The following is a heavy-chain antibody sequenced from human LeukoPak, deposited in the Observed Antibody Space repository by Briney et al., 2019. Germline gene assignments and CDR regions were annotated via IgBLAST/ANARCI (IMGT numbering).Heavy chain of an antibody. J-gene: IGHJ6*03. V-gene: IGHV4-59*01. D-gene: IGHD2-15*01. Sequence: PSETLSLTCTVSVGSMPIFYWRWIRHPSGKALEWIDYDYYTGNTRSERSLTSRVIISVGTSRNQFALRLYSVTAADTAVYYCARLLPNTLPGLPYNYHYLDVWGKGTTVTVSS. CDR1: VGSMPIFY. CDR3: ARLLPNTLPGLPYNYHYLDV. CDR2: DYYTGNT.